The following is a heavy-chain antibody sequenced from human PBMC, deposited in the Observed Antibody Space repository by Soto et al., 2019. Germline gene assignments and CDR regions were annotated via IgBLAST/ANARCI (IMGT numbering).Heavy chain of an antibody. CDR2: INWNGGSK. Sequence: EVQLVESGGGVVRPGGSLRLSCAASGFTFDEYALTWVRQAPGKGLEWVAGINWNGGSKGYADSVKGRFTISRDNAKSSLYLQMTNLRAEDTAFYFCARATQSYYDTSGYYSYVHWGQGAQVTVSS. J-gene: IGHJ4*02. CDR3: ARATQSYYDTSGYYSYVH. D-gene: IGHD3-22*01. V-gene: IGHV3-20*04. CDR1: GFTFDEYA.